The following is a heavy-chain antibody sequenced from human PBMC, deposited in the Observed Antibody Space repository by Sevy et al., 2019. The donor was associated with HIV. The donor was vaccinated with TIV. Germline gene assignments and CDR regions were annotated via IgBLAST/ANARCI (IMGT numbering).Heavy chain of an antibody. CDR3: GRSAQQLWGSDY. CDR2: ISSTSNHI. D-gene: IGHD6-13*01. CDR1: GFTFGSYS. Sequence: GGSLRLSCAASGFTFGSYSMNWVRQAPGKGLEWVSSISSTSNHIYYGDSVKGRFTISRDNAKNSLHLQMNSLRAEDTAVYYCGRSAQQLWGSDYWGQGTLVTVSS. V-gene: IGHV3-21*01. J-gene: IGHJ4*02.